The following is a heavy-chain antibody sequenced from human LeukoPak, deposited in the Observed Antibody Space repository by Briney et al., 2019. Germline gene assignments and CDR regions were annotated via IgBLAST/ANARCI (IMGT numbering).Heavy chain of an antibody. CDR1: GFTFSSYW. CDR2: IKQDGSEK. J-gene: IGHJ4*02. V-gene: IGHV3-7*01. Sequence: PGGSLRLSCAASGFTFSSYWMSWVRQAPGKGLEWVANIKQDGSEKYYMDSVKGRFTISRDNAKNSLYLQMNSLRAEDTAVYYCARDKDGLLAYFDYWGQGTLVTVSS. D-gene: IGHD2-15*01. CDR3: ARDKDGLLAYFDY.